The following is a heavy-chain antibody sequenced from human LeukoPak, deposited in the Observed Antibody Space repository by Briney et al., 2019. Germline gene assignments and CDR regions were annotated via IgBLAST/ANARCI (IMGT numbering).Heavy chain of an antibody. Sequence: SETLSLTCTVSGGSISSSSYYWGWIRQPPGKGLEWIGSIYYGGSTYYNPSLKSRVTISVDTSKNQFSLKLSSVTAADTAVYYCARQGYYDSQFDPWGQGTLVTVSS. V-gene: IGHV4-39*01. CDR3: ARQGYYDSQFDP. CDR2: IYYGGST. J-gene: IGHJ5*02. D-gene: IGHD3-22*01. CDR1: GGSISSSSYY.